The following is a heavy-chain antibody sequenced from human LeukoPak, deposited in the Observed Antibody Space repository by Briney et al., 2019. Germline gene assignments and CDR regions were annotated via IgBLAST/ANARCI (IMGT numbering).Heavy chain of an antibody. Sequence: SETLSLTCTVSGGSISSYYWSWIRQPPGKGLEWIGYIYYSGSTNYNPSLKSRVTISVDTSKNQFSLKLSSVTAAGTAVYYCARLNSSGWYVTNAFDIWGQGTMVTVSS. CDR3: ARLNSSGWYVTNAFDI. CDR2: IYYSGST. D-gene: IGHD6-19*01. J-gene: IGHJ3*02. V-gene: IGHV4-59*01. CDR1: GGSISSYY.